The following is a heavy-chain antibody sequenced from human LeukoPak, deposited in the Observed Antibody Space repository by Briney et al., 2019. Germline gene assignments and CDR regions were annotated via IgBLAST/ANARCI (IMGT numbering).Heavy chain of an antibody. V-gene: IGHV3-21*01. Sequence: PGGSLRLSCAASGFTFSSYSMNWVRQAPGKGLEWVSSISSSSSYIYYADSVKGRFTISRDNAKNSLYLQMNSLRAEDTAVYYCARDPMTTVHFFDYWGQGTLVTVSS. CDR1: GFTFSSYS. D-gene: IGHD4-11*01. CDR2: ISSSSSYI. CDR3: ARDPMTTVHFFDY. J-gene: IGHJ4*02.